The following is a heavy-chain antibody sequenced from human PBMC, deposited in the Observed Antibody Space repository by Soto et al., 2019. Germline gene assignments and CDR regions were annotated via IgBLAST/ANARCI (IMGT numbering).Heavy chain of an antibody. Sequence: PSETLSVTCPVSGGSIYRSGYYWGWIRQPPGRGLEWIGNIDYNGVTYSNPSLKSRVTISRDTSKNQFSLKLTSVTAADTALYYCGKVLVGATGHTDSDSWGPGTLVTVSS. D-gene: IGHD2-15*01. CDR1: GGSIYRSGYY. CDR3: GKVLVGATGHTDSDS. V-gene: IGHV4-39*01. J-gene: IGHJ4*02. CDR2: IDYNGVT.